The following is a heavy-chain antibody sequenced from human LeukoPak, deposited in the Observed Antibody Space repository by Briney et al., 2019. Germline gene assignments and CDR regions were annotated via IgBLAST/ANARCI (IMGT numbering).Heavy chain of an antibody. V-gene: IGHV3-7*01. CDR3: ATYTQFFGGAGTDY. CDR2: IDKDGSEK. J-gene: IGHJ4*02. CDR1: GFTFSKYW. Sequence: GGSLRLSCAVSGFTFSKYWMRWVRQAPGKGLEWVASIDKDGSEKRYADSVKGRFTISRDNAQSSVYLQMTSLGAEDTAVYYCATYTQFFGGAGTDYWGQGTLVTVSS. D-gene: IGHD6-13*01.